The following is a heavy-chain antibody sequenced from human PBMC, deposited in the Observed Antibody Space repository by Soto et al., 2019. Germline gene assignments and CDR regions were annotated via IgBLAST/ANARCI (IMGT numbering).Heavy chain of an antibody. Sequence: PGGSLRLSCVASGFTFSNHGMHWVRQAPGKGLEWVTVIWYDGTNRFYADSVKGRFTISRDISENTVYLQMDSLGSEDTAVYYCARESSSGRRDRIDYWGQGTLVTVSS. J-gene: IGHJ4*02. CDR3: ARESSSGRRDRIDY. CDR2: IWYDGTNR. D-gene: IGHD6-19*01. CDR1: GFTFSNHG. V-gene: IGHV3-33*01.